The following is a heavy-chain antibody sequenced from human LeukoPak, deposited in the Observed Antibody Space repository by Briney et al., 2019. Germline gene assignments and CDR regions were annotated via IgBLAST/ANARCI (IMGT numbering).Heavy chain of an antibody. V-gene: IGHV1-18*01. CDR3: ARDGDIVVVVAATTNYYYYGMDV. CDR2: MSAYNGNT. CDR1: GDTFTSYG. J-gene: IGHJ6*02. Sequence: ASVKVSCKASGDTFTSYGISWVRQAPGQGLEWMGWMSAYNGNTNYAQKLQGRVTMTTDTSTSTAYMELRSLRSDDTAVYYCARDGDIVVVVAATTNYYYYGMDVWGQGTTVTVSS. D-gene: IGHD2-15*01.